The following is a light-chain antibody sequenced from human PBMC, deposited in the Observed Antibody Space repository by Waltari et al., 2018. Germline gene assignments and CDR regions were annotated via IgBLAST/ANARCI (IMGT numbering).Light chain of an antibody. J-gene: IGKJ5*01. Sequence: DIQMTQSPSSLSASIGDRVTITCQASQAITNYLNWYQQKPGKAPKLLIYDASNLETGVPSRFSGSGSGTDFTFTISSLQPEDIATYYCQQYDNLPITFGQGTRLDIK. V-gene: IGKV1-33*01. CDR2: DAS. CDR3: QQYDNLPIT. CDR1: QAITNY.